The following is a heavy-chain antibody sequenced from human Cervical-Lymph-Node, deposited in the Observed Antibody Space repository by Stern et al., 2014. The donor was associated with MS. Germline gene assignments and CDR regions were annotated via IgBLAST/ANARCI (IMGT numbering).Heavy chain of an antibody. J-gene: IGHJ5*02. CDR2: ISYGGTT. Sequence: VQLLESGPGLVKPSQTLSLTCSVSGGSVSSGGYYWSWIRQHPGKGLEWLGYISYGGTTSYNPSLKSRVTMSVDTSKNELSLRLSSVTAADTAVYFCARTITRGWFDPWGQGTLVTVSS. D-gene: IGHD3-10*01. V-gene: IGHV4-31*03. CDR3: ARTITRGWFDP. CDR1: GGSVSSGGYY.